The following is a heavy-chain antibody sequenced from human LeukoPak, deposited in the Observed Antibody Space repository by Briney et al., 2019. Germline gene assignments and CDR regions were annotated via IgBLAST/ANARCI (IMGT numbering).Heavy chain of an antibody. V-gene: IGHV3-15*01. D-gene: IGHD3-10*01. CDR3: ATQGVLDAFDI. Sequence: GGSLRLSCVGSGFTFSVHWVRQAPGTGLEWVGRIKSRADGGTPDYAAPVTGRFTISRDDSNGTLFLQMNSLTTEDTAVYYCATQGVLDAFDIWGQGTMVIVSS. CDR1: GFTFSV. CDR2: IKSRADGGTP. J-gene: IGHJ3*02.